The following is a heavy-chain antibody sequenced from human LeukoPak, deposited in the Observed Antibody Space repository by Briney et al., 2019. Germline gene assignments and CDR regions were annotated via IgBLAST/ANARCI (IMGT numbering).Heavy chain of an antibody. V-gene: IGHV4-59*11. CDR2: IYYSGSI. CDR1: GDSISSHY. J-gene: IGHJ1*01. D-gene: IGHD3-22*01. CDR3: ARAEPGSSGYYNFQH. Sequence: SETLSLTCTVSGDSISSHYWSWIRQPPGKGLEWIGYIYYSGSINYNSSLKSRVTISVDTSKNQFSLKLNSVTAADTAVYYCARAEPGSSGYYNFQHWGQGTLVTVSS.